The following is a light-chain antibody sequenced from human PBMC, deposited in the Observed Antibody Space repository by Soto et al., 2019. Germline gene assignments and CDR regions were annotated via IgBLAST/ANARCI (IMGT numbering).Light chain of an antibody. J-gene: IGKJ1*01. V-gene: IGKV3-20*01. CDR1: QSVSSSY. CDR3: HQYGSSRT. CDR2: GAS. Sequence: EIVLTQSPGAVSLSPGERATLSCRASQSVSSSYLAWYQQKPGQAPRLLMYGASNRATGIPDRFSGSGSGTDFTLTISRLEPEDFAVYYCHQYGSSRTFGQGTKVDIK.